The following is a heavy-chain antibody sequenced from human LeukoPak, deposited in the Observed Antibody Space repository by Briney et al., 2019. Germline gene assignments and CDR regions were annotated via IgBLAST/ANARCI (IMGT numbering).Heavy chain of an antibody. Sequence: GGSLRLSCAASGFTFSNYGMTWVRQAPGKGLEWVSSISGSAATISYADSVKGRFTISRDNSKNTLYLQMNSLRAEDTAVYYCAKVGYYNDSSGYYLDYFDYWGQGTLVTVSS. CDR3: AKVGYYNDSSGYYLDYFDY. J-gene: IGHJ4*02. V-gene: IGHV3-23*01. CDR2: ISGSAATI. D-gene: IGHD3-22*01. CDR1: GFTFSNYG.